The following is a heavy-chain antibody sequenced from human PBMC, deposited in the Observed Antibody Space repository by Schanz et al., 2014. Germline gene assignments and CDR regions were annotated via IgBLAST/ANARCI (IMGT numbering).Heavy chain of an antibody. D-gene: IGHD4-17*01. CDR1: GYSFTTYD. CDR2: MNPTTGNR. CDR3: AIHYGDRPL. V-gene: IGHV1-8*01. Sequence: QVQLVQSGAEVKKPGASVRVSCKASGYSFTTYDVNWVRQATGQGLEWMGWMNPTTGNRGYAQNFQGRGTMTRDTSLKTAYMEMTDRKFEDADLYYCAIHYGDRPLWGQGTLIAVSS. J-gene: IGHJ4*02.